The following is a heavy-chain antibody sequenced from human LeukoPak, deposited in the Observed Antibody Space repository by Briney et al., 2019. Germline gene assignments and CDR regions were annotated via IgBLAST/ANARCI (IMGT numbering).Heavy chain of an antibody. CDR2: INSDGRSA. J-gene: IGHJ5*02. CDR1: GFTFSSYW. D-gene: IGHD3-10*01. V-gene: IGHV3-74*01. Sequence: GGSLRLSCEASGFTFSSYWMHWVRQSPGRGLVWVSRINSDGRSASYADSVKGRFTISRDNAKNTLYLQVNSLRAEDTAIYYCARAVTYFYGSVTYDWFDPWGQGTLVTVSS. CDR3: ARAVTYFYGSVTYDWFDP.